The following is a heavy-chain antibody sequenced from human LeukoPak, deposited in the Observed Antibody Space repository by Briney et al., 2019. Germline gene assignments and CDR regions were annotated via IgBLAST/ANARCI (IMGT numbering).Heavy chain of an antibody. D-gene: IGHD3-22*01. V-gene: IGHV4-59*08. Sequence: SETLSLTCTVSGGSISSYYWSWIRQPPGKGLEWIGYIYYSGSTNYNPSLKSRVTISVDTSKNQFSLKLSSVTAADTAVYYCVRLDYYDRSYSLDYWGQGTLVTVSS. CDR1: GGSISSYY. J-gene: IGHJ4*02. CDR2: IYYSGST. CDR3: VRLDYYDRSYSLDY.